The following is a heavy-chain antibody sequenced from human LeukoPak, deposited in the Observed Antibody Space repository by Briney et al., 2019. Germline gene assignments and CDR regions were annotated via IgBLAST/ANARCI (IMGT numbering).Heavy chain of an antibody. J-gene: IGHJ3*02. D-gene: IGHD4-17*01. V-gene: IGHV3-23*01. CDR1: GSTLTNYG. Sequence: GGSLRLSCAASGSTLTNYGMNWVRQAPGRELEWVSAIRSGGDGTLYADSVKGRFTISRDNSKNTLFLQMNNMRAEDTAVYYCARDPNGDYVGAFEMWGPGTKVTVS. CDR2: IRSGGDGT. CDR3: ARDPNGDYVGAFEM.